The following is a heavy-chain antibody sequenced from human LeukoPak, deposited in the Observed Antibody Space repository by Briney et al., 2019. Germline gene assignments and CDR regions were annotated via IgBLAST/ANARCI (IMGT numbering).Heavy chain of an antibody. J-gene: IGHJ4*02. V-gene: IGHV3-30*03. Sequence: GGSLRLSCAASGFTFSSYAMHWVRQAPGKGLEWVAVISYDGSNKYYADSVKGRFTISRDNSKNTLYLQMNSLRAEDTAVYYCAGDWISGGLDYWGQGTLVTVSS. CDR1: GFTFSSYA. CDR2: ISYDGSNK. CDR3: AGDWISGGLDY. D-gene: IGHD2-2*03.